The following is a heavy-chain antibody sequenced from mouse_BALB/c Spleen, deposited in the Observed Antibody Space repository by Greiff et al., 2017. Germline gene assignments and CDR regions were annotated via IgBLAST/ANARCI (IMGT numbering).Heavy chain of an antibody. D-gene: IGHD2-4*01. J-gene: IGHJ1*01. V-gene: IGHV2-2*02. CDR3: ARDYYDYDWYFDV. CDR1: GFSLTSYG. CDR2: IWSGGST. Sequence: QVQLKESGPGLVAPSQSLSITCTVSGFSLTSYGVHWVRQSPGKGLEWLGVIWSGGSTDYNAAFISRLSISKDNSKSQVFFKMNSLQANDTAIYYCARDYYDYDWYFDVWGAGTTVTVSS.